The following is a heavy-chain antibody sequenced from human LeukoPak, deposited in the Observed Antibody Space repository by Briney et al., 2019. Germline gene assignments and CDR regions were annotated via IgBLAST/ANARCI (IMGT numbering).Heavy chain of an antibody. CDR3: ARGYGSGRGAFDI. CDR2: ISSSSSYI. Sequence: KPGGSLRLSCAASGFTFSSYSMNWVRQAPGKGLEWVSSISSSSSYIYYADSVKGRFTISRDNAKNSLYLQMNSLRAEDTAVYYCARGYGSGRGAFDIWSQGTMVTVSS. V-gene: IGHV3-21*01. CDR1: GFTFSSYS. D-gene: IGHD3-10*01. J-gene: IGHJ3*02.